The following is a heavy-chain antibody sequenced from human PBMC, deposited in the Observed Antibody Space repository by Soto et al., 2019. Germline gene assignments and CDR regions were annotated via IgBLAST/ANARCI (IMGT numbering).Heavy chain of an antibody. Sequence: SETPSLTCAVYGGSFSGYYWSWIRQPPGKGLEWIGEINHSGSTNYNPSLKSRVTISADTSKNQFSLKLSSVTAADTAVYYCARDGIYYYGSSGYRCDHWGQGTLVTVSS. CDR2: INHSGST. J-gene: IGHJ4*02. CDR1: GGSFSGYY. CDR3: ARDGIYYYGSSGYRCDH. V-gene: IGHV4-34*01. D-gene: IGHD3-22*01.